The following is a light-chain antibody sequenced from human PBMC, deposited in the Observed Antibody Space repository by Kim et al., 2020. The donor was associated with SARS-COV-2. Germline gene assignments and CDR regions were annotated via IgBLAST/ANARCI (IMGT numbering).Light chain of an antibody. Sequence: GQTVRITCNGYSIRSYYAGWYQQKPGQAPLLVIYGKNNRPSGIPDRFSGSSSGNTASLTITGAQAEDEADYYCNSRDSSDNHLVFGGGTQLTVL. CDR1: SIRSYY. J-gene: IGLJ2*01. CDR2: GKN. V-gene: IGLV3-19*01. CDR3: NSRDSSDNHLV.